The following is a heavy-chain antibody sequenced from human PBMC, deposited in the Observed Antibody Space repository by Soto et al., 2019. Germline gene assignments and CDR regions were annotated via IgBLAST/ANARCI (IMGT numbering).Heavy chain of an antibody. J-gene: IGHJ4*02. CDR3: AKNYDFWSGYLDY. D-gene: IGHD3-3*01. Sequence: GESLKISCAASGFTFSSYAMSWVRQAPGKGLEWVSAISGSGGSTYYADSVKGRFTISRDNSKNTLYLQMNSLRAEDTAVYYCAKNYDFWSGYLDYWGQGTLVTVSS. CDR1: GFTFSSYA. V-gene: IGHV3-23*01. CDR2: ISGSGGST.